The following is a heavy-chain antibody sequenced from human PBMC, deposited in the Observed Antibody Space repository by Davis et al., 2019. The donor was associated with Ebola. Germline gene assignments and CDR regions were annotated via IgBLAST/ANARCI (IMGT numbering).Heavy chain of an antibody. Sequence: SETLSLTCTVSGGSVSNYYWTWIRQPPGKGLEWIGEINHSGSNNYNPSLKSRLIISVDTSKNQFSLQLNSVTAADTAVYYCARGDLGGKQLVYWGQGTLVTVSS. CDR3: ARGDLGGKQLVY. CDR2: INHSGSN. CDR1: GGSVSNYY. J-gene: IGHJ4*02. D-gene: IGHD6-13*01. V-gene: IGHV4-34*01.